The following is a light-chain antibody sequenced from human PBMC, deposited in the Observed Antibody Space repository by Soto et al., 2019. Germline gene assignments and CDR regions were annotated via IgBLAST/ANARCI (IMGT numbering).Light chain of an antibody. J-gene: IGKJ4*01. CDR1: QSVSSN. V-gene: IGKV3-15*01. Sequence: EIVMTQSPATLSVSPGERATLSCRASQSVSSNLAWYQQKPGQAPRLLIYGASTRATGIPARFSGSGSGTEFTLPISSLQSEDCAGYYCQQYNNWPALTFGGGTKVEIK. CDR3: QQYNNWPALT. CDR2: GAS.